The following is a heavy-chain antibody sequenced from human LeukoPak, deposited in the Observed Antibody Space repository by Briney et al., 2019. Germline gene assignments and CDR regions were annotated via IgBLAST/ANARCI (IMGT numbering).Heavy chain of an antibody. V-gene: IGHV3-53*01. CDR3: ARVSSGWYVADY. CDR2: IYSGGST. Sequence: GGSLTLSCAASGFAVSSNYMSWVRQAPGKGLEWVSVIYSGGSTYYADSVKGRFTISRDNSKNTLYLQMNSLRAEDTAVYYCARVSSGWYVADYWGQGTLVTVSS. J-gene: IGHJ4*02. D-gene: IGHD6-19*01. CDR1: GFAVSSNY.